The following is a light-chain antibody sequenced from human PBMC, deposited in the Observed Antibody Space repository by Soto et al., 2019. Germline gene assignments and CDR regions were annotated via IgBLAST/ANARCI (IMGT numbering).Light chain of an antibody. CDR3: QQRSNWPYT. Sequence: EIGLTQSPAALSSSPGERATLSCTASQSVSFYFAWYQQKPGQAPRLLIYDASYRAPGIPARFSGSGSGTDFTLTISSLQPEDFAVYYCQQRSNWPYTFGQGTKLDIK. CDR1: QSVSFY. CDR2: DAS. V-gene: IGKV3-11*01. J-gene: IGKJ2*01.